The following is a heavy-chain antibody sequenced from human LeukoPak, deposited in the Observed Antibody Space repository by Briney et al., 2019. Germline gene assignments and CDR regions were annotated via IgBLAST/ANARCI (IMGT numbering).Heavy chain of an antibody. CDR1: RGSVGSNI. CDR3: ARDADSESGVFRH. V-gene: IGHV4-4*07. J-gene: IGHJ1*01. D-gene: IGHD2-15*01. CDR2: VHASGST. Sequence: SETLSLTCTLSRGSVGSNICSWIRQPAGKGLEWIGRVHASGSTNYSPSLRSRVTISLDKTNNNFSLKLTSVTAPDTGVYNWARDADSESGVFRHWGRGIPVIVSS.